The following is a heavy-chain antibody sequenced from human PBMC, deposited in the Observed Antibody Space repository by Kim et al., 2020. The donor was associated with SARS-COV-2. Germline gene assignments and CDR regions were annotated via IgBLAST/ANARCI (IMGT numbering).Heavy chain of an antibody. CDR3: AKDGGITMIVVVITTHDAFDI. V-gene: IGHV3-23*01. CDR2: ISGSGGST. Sequence: VGSLRLSCAASGFTFSSYAMSWVRQAPGKGLEWVSAISGSGGSTYYADSVKGRFTISRDNSKNTLYLQMNSLRAEDTAVYYCAKDGGITMIVVVITTHDAFDIWGQGTMVTVSS. CDR1: GFTFSSYA. D-gene: IGHD3-22*01. J-gene: IGHJ3*02.